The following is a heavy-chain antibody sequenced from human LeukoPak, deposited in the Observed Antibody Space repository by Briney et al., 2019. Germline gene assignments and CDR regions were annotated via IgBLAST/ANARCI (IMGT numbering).Heavy chain of an antibody. CDR3: ARGVDYYGV. CDR2: IYTSGST. CDR1: GGSISSGSYY. Sequence: SQTLSLTCTVSGGSISSGSYYWSWIRQPAGKGLEWIGRIYTSGSTNYNPSLKSRVTISVDTSKKQFSLKLSSVTAADTAVYYCARGVDYYGVWGQGTLVTVSS. D-gene: IGHD3-10*01. J-gene: IGHJ4*02. V-gene: IGHV4-61*02.